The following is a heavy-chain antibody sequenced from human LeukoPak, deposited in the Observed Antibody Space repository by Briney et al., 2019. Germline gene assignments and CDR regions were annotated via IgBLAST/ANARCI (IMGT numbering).Heavy chain of an antibody. CDR2: FDPEDGET. CDR3: ATLSTGTTLFQDITYYFDY. CDR1: GYTLTELS. V-gene: IGHV1-24*01. J-gene: IGHJ4*02. Sequence: ASVKVSCKVSGYTLTELSMHWVRQAPGKGLEWMGGFDPEDGETVYAQKFQGRVTMTEDTSTDTAYMELSSLRSEDTAVYYSATLSTGTTLFQDITYYFDYWGQGTLDTVSS. D-gene: IGHD1-7*01.